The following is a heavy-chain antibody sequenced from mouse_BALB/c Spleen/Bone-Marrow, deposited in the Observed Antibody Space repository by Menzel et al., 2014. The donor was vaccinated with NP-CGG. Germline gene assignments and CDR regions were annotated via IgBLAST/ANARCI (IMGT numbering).Heavy chain of an antibody. CDR1: GYTFTSYW. V-gene: IGHV1-87*01. CDR3: ARGDDGYYDWYFDV. Sequence: VQLQQSGAELARPGASVKLSCKASGYTFTSYWMQWVKQRPGQGLEWIGAIYPGDGDTRYTQKFKGKATLTADKSSSTAYMQLSSLASEDSAVYYCARGDDGYYDWYFDVWGAGTTVTVSS. D-gene: IGHD2-3*01. J-gene: IGHJ1*01. CDR2: IYPGDGDT.